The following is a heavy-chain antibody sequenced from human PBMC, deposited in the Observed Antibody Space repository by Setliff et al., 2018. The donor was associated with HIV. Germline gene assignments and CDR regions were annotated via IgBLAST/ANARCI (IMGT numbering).Heavy chain of an antibody. Sequence: ASVKVSCKASGYIFTSYGISWLRQAPGQGLERMGWISAYSGDTDYAQEVLGRITMTTDTSTKTAYMELGGLRSADTAVYFCARDYRGELHFWGQGTLVTVSS. D-gene: IGHD1-26*01. V-gene: IGHV1-18*01. CDR2: ISAYSGDT. CDR1: GYIFTSYG. CDR3: ARDYRGELHF. J-gene: IGHJ4*02.